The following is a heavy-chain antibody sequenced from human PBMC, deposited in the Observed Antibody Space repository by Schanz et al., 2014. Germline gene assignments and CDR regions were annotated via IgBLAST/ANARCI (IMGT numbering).Heavy chain of an antibody. V-gene: IGHV3-48*04. CDR3: ARKVVATIGGYYDN. CDR1: GFTFSSYS. CDR2: ISSSSSTR. J-gene: IGHJ4*02. D-gene: IGHD5-12*01. Sequence: EVQLVESGGGLVQPGGSLRLSCAASGFTFSSYSMNWVRQAPGKGLEWVSYISSSSSTRYYADSVKGRFTISRDNAKRSLFLQMNSLRVEDTAVYYCARKVVATIGGYYDNWGQGTLVIVSS.